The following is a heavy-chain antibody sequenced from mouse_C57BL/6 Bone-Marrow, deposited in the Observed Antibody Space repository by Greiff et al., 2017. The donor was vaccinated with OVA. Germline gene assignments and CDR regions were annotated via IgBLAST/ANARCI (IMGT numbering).Heavy chain of an antibody. Sequence: QVQLQQSGAELAKPGASVKLSCKASGYTFTSYWMHWVKQRPGQGLEWIGYINPSSGYTKYNQKFKDKATLTADKSSSTAYMQLSSLTYEDSAVYYCVSGYYGCWFAYWGRGTLVTVSA. CDR1: GYTFTSYW. J-gene: IGHJ3*01. CDR2: INPSSGYT. D-gene: IGHD1-1*01. V-gene: IGHV1-7*01. CDR3: VSGYYGCWFAY.